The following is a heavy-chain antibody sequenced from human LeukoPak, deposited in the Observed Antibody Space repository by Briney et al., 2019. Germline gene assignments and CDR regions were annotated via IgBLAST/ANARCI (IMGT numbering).Heavy chain of an antibody. Sequence: GGSLRLSCAASGFTFSSYAMSWVRQAPGKGLEWVSAISGSGGSTYYADSVKGRFTISRDNSKNTLYLQMNSLRAEDTAVYYCARDEYYDSSGYYRYYFDYWGQGTLVTVSS. CDR3: ARDEYYDSSGYYRYYFDY. V-gene: IGHV3-23*01. CDR1: GFTFSSYA. J-gene: IGHJ4*02. CDR2: ISGSGGST. D-gene: IGHD3-22*01.